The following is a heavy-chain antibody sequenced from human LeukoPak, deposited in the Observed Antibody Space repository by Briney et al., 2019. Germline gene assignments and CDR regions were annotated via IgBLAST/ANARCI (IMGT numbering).Heavy chain of an antibody. CDR3: ARNSGWYGIS. J-gene: IGHJ4*02. Sequence: GGSLRLSCMVSGFTLSSYEMSWIRQAPGKGLEWVSSIEYGESTTHYADSVRARFTISRDNYKNTLYLQLTSLSDEETAVYFCARNSGWYGISWGQGTLVIVSS. V-gene: IGHV3-23*01. CDR1: GFTLSSYE. CDR2: IEYGESTT. D-gene: IGHD6-19*01.